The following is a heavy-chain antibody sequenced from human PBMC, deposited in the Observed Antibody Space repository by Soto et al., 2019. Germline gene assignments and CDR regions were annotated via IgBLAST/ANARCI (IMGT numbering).Heavy chain of an antibody. CDR3: ARHVPAAGYYYGMDV. Sequence: QVQLAQSGAEVKKPGSSVKVSCKASGGTFSSYAISWVRQAPGQGLEWMGGIIPIFGTANYAQKFQGRVTIPADESTSAAYMELSSLRSEDTAVYYCARHVPAAGYYYGMDVWGQGTTVTVSS. J-gene: IGHJ6*02. CDR1: GGTFSSYA. CDR2: IIPIFGTA. D-gene: IGHD2-2*01. V-gene: IGHV1-69*12.